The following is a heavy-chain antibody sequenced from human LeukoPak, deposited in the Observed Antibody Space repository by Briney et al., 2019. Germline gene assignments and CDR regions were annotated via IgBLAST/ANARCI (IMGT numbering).Heavy chain of an antibody. CDR1: GFTFSSYR. CDR2: INSDGSST. D-gene: IGHD5-18*01. CDR3: ARARGYSYGWTLDY. J-gene: IGHJ4*02. V-gene: IGHV3-74*01. Sequence: GGSLRLSCAASGFTFSSYRMHWVRQVPGKGLVCVSRINSDGSSTNYADSVKGRFTISRDNAKSTLYLQMNSLSAEDTAVYYCARARGYSYGWTLDYWGQGTLVTVSS.